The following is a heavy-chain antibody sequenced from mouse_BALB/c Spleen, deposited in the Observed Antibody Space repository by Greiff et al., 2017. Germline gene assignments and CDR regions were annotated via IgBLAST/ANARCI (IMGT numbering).Heavy chain of an antibody. CDR1: GFSLTSYG. D-gene: IGHD1-1*01. CDR2: IWAGGST. J-gene: IGHJ4*01. V-gene: IGHV2-9*02. CDR3: ARDGTTVDYAMDY. Sequence: VQLKESGPGLVAPSQSLSITCTVSGFSLTSYGVHWVRQPPGKGLEWLGVIWAGGSTNYNSALMSRLSISKDNSKSQVFLKMNSLQTDDTAMYYCARDGTTVDYAMDYWGQGTSVTVSS.